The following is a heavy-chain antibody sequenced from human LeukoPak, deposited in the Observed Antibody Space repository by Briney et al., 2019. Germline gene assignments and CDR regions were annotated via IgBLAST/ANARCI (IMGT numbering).Heavy chain of an antibody. CDR3: APDLRGSASSLDD. CDR1: GFTFSNYA. D-gene: IGHD6-25*01. V-gene: IGHV3-23*01. Sequence: GGSLRLSCAASGFTFSNYAMSWVRQAPGKGLEWVSLISGSGASTYYPDSVKGRFTISRDNSKNTLSLQMDSLRAEDTAVYYCAPDLRGSASSLDDWGQGTLVTVSS. J-gene: IGHJ4*02. CDR2: ISGSGAST.